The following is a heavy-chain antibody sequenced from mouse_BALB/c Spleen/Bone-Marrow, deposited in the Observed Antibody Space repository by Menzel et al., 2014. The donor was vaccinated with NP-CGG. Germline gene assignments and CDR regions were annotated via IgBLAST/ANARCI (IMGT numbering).Heavy chain of an antibody. V-gene: IGHV1-9*01. Sequence: QVQLQQSGAELMKPGASVKISCKATGYTFNSYWIEWVKQRPGHGLEWIGEILPGSGITNYNEKFKVKATFNADTSSNTAYTQLSSLTSEDSAVYYCARSPYWGQGTLVTVSA. CDR2: ILPGSGIT. CDR1: GYTFNSYW. J-gene: IGHJ3*01. CDR3: ARSPY.